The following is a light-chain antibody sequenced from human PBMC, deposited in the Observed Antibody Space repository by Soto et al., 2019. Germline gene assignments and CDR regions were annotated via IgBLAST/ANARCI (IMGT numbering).Light chain of an antibody. CDR2: DAS. CDR1: QSISSW. Sequence: DIQMPQSPSTLSASVGDRVTITCRASQSISSWLAWYQQKPGKAPKLLIYDASSLESGVPSRFSGSGSGTEFTLTISSLQPDDFATDYCQQYNSYWAFGPGTKVDIK. J-gene: IGKJ3*01. CDR3: QQYNSYWA. V-gene: IGKV1-5*01.